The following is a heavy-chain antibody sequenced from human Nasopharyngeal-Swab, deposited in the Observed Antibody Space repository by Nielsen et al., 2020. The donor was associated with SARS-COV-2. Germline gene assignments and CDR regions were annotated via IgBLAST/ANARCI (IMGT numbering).Heavy chain of an antibody. D-gene: IGHD4-11*01. V-gene: IGHV3-30*03. Sequence: GGSLRLSCAASGFTFSSFGMHWVRQAPGKGLEWVAFIAHDASNEYYGDSVKGRFSISRDSSKNTLYLQMNSLRAEDTAVYYCATNNDYRFENWGQGTLVSVSS. J-gene: IGHJ4*02. CDR1: GFTFSSFG. CDR2: IAHDASNE. CDR3: ATNNDYRFEN.